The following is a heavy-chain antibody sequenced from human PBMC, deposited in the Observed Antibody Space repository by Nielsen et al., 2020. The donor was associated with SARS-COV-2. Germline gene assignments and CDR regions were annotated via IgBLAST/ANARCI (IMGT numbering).Heavy chain of an antibody. Sequence: SETLSLTCTVSGGSISSYYWSWIRQPPGKGLEWIGYIYHSVSTYYNPSLKSRVTISVDRSKNQFSLKLSSVTAADTAVYYCARGDTAMDYFDYWGQGTLVTVSS. D-gene: IGHD5-18*01. CDR2: IYHSVST. CDR3: ARGDTAMDYFDY. J-gene: IGHJ4*02. CDR1: GGSISSYY. V-gene: IGHV4-59*12.